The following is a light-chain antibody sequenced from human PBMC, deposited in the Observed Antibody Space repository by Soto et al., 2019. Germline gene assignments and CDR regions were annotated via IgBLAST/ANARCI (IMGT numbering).Light chain of an antibody. Sequence: DIQMTQSPSTLYASVGDRVTITCRASQSIGASLAWFQQKPGKAPNLLIYKASTLESGLTSRFSGSESGTEYTLTISTLQPDDFATYYCQQYNSSPLSLGGGTKVEIK. CDR2: KAS. CDR1: QSIGAS. J-gene: IGKJ4*01. CDR3: QQYNSSPLS. V-gene: IGKV1-5*03.